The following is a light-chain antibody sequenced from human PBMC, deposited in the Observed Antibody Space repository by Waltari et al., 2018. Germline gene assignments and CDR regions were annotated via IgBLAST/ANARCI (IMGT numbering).Light chain of an antibody. CDR3: QQRSKWVT. Sequence: EVVLTQSPATLALSLGERATLSCRASHSGSSYLAWYQQKPGQTPRLRIYDAFKRATGIPARFTGSGSGTHFTLTISSLEPEDFAVYYCQQRSKWVTFGGGTKVEIK. CDR1: HSGSSY. J-gene: IGKJ4*01. V-gene: IGKV3-11*01. CDR2: DAF.